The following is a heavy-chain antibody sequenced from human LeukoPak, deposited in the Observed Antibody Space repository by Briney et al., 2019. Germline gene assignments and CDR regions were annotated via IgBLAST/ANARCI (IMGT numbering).Heavy chain of an antibody. V-gene: IGHV1-24*01. D-gene: IGHD2-2*01. CDR2: FDPEDGET. Sequence: ASVKVSCKVSGYTLTELSMHWVRQAPGKGLEWMGGFDPEDGETIYAQKFQGRVTMTEDTSTDTAYMELSSLRSEDTAVYYCATPDCSSTSCYGVPGSGKFGYWGQGTLVTVSS. CDR3: ATPDCSSTSCYGVPGSGKFGY. J-gene: IGHJ4*02. CDR1: GYTLTELS.